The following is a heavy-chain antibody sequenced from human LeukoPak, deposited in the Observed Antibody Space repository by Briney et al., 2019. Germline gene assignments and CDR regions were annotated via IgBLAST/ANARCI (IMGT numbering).Heavy chain of an antibody. D-gene: IGHD4-11*01. CDR3: AKPPRAVTTVDYYYGMDV. Sequence: GGSLRLSCAASGFTFSSYAMSWVRQAPGKGLEWVSAISGSGGSTYYADSVKGRFTISRDNSKNTLYLQMNSLRAEDTAVYYCAKPPRAVTTVDYYYGMDVWGQGTTVTVSS. CDR2: ISGSGGST. J-gene: IGHJ6*02. V-gene: IGHV3-23*01. CDR1: GFTFSSYA.